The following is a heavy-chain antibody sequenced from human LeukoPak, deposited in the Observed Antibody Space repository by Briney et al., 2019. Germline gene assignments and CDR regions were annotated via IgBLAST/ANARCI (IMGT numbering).Heavy chain of an antibody. CDR1: GDSVSSNSVA. J-gene: IGHJ5*02. V-gene: IGHV6-1*01. Sequence: SQTLSLTCAISGDSVSSNSVAWNWIRQSPSRGLEWLGRTYYTSKWSSDYAVSVKSRITITPGTSKNQFSLQLASVSPEDTAVYYCARGYLKPGFDHWGQGSLVTVSS. CDR2: TYYTSKWSS. CDR3: ARGYLKPGFDH. D-gene: IGHD2-2*02.